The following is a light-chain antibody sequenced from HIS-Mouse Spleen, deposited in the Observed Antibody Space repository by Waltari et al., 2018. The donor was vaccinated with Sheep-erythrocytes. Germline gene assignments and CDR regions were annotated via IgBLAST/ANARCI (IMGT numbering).Light chain of an antibody. J-gene: IGLJ2*01. CDR2: SNN. V-gene: IGLV1-44*01. Sequence: QSVLTQPPSASGTPGQRVTISCSGSSSNIGSNTVNWYQQLPGTAPNLLIYSNNHRPSGVPDRFSGSESGTSASLAISGLQSEDEADYYCAAWDDSLNGVVFGGGTKLTVL. CDR3: AAWDDSLNGVV. CDR1: SSNIGSNT.